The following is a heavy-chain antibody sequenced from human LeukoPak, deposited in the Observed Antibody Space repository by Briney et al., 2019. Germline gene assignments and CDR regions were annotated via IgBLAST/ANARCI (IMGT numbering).Heavy chain of an antibody. D-gene: IGHD2-2*01. V-gene: IGHV3-30*18. CDR3: AKEGNVVVPAFDY. J-gene: IGHJ4*02. Sequence: GGSLRLSCAASGFTFSSYGMHWVRQAPGKGLEWVAVISYDGSNKYYADSVKGRFTISRDNSKSTLYLQMNSLRAEDTAVYYCAKEGNVVVPAFDYWGQGTLVTVSS. CDR2: ISYDGSNK. CDR1: GFTFSSYG.